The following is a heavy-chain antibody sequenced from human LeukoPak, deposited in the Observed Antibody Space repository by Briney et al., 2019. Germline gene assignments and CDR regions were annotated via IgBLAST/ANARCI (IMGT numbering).Heavy chain of an antibody. CDR3: ATSGVGATTFY. CDR1: GFTFNSYA. J-gene: IGHJ4*02. V-gene: IGHV3-23*01. CDR2: ISGSGGTT. D-gene: IGHD1-26*01. Sequence: GGSLRLSCAASGFTFNSYAMSWVRQAPGKGLEWVSAISGSGGTTYYADSVKGRFTISRDNSKNTLYLQMNSLRAEDTAVYYCATSGVGATTFYWGQGTLVTVSS.